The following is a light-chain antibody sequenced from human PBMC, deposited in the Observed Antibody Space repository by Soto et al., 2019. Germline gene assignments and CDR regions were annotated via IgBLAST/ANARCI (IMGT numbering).Light chain of an antibody. V-gene: IGLV8-61*01. J-gene: IGLJ3*02. CDR2: RTD. Sequence: QTVVTQEPSFSVSPGGTVTLTCGLSSGSVSSSNYPSWYQQTPGQPPRTLFYRTDTRSPGVPDRFSGSILGNKAALTITGAQADDECDYYCVLYLGGGIHGVFGGGTKLTVL. CDR1: SGSVSSSNY. CDR3: VLYLGGGIHGV.